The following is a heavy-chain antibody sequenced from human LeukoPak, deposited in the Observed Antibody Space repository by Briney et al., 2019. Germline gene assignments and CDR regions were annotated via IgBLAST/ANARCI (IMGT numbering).Heavy chain of an antibody. CDR3: ARDLKKRSIFDY. D-gene: IGHD6-13*01. CDR1: GYTFTGYY. Sequence: AASVKVSCKASGYTFTGYYMHWVRQAPGQGLEWMGRINPNSGGTNYAQKFRGRLTMTRDTSISTAYMELSRLRSDDTAVYYCARDLKKRSIFDYWGQGTLVTVSS. V-gene: IGHV1-2*06. CDR2: INPNSGGT. J-gene: IGHJ4*02.